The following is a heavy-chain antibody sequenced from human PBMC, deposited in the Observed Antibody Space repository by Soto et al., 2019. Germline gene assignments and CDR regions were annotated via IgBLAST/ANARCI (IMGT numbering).Heavy chain of an antibody. Sequence: QISLKESGPTVVKPTQTLTLTCTFSGFSLTTYGEGVAWIRQPPGKALEWLALIYWDDNKRYSPSLRTRLTITKDTSKNQVVVTMTDTDPEDTGTYFCAHRPGTGSYGFWGQGILVTVSS. J-gene: IGHJ4*02. CDR1: GFSLTTYGEG. D-gene: IGHD3-10*01. V-gene: IGHV2-5*02. CDR3: AHRPGTGSYGF. CDR2: IYWDDNK.